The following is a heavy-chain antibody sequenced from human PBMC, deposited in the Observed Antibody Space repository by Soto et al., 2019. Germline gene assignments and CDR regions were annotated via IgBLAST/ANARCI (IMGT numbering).Heavy chain of an antibody. J-gene: IGHJ4*02. CDR2: ISGSDGNI. CDR1: GFTFRNYA. V-gene: IGHV3-23*01. Sequence: EEQLLESGGGLVQPGGSLRLSCAGSGFTFRNYAMSWVRQAPGKGLEWVSTISGSDGNIYYADSVKGRFTISRDNSKNTLYLQVNSLRAEDTAIYTCARCQSGRTTHFDNWGQGSLVTVSS. D-gene: IGHD5-12*01. CDR3: ARCQSGRTTHFDN.